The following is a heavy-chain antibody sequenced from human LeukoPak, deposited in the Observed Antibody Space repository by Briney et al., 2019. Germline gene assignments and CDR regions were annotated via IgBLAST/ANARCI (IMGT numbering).Heavy chain of an antibody. D-gene: IGHD3-3*01. CDR1: GFTFSSYG. CDR3: ARDPDVTYYDFWSGRLDY. V-gene: IGHV3-30*19. Sequence: GRSLRLSCAASGFTFSSYGMHWVRQAPGKGLEWVAVISYDGSNKYYADSVKGRFTISRDTSKNTLYLQMNSLRAEDTAVYYCARDPDVTYYDFWSGRLDYWGQGTLVTVSS. CDR2: ISYDGSNK. J-gene: IGHJ4*02.